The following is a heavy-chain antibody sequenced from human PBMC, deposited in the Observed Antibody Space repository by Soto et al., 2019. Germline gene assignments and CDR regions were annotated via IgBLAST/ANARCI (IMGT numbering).Heavy chain of an antibody. V-gene: IGHV4-38-2*01. CDR2: IYHSGST. J-gene: IGHJ6*02. CDR3: AGTYYYDSSGYYRHYYYYGMDV. D-gene: IGHD3-22*01. CDR1: GYSISSGYY. Sequence: SETLSLTCAVSGYSISSGYYWGWIRQPPGKGLEWIGSIYHSGSTYYNPSLKSRVTISVDTSKNQFSLKLSSVTAADTAVYYCAGTYYYDSSGYYRHYYYYGMDVWGQGTTLTVS.